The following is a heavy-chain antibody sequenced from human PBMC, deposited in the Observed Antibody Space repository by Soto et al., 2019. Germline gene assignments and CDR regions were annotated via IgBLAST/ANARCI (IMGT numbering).Heavy chain of an antibody. CDR2: ICYSGNT. CDR1: GGSTSSDNY. J-gene: IGHJ4*02. D-gene: IGHD3-16*01. Sequence: SETLSLTCTVSGGSTSSDNYWSWIRQPPGKGLEWIGHICYSGNTDYNPSLKSRLAISIDTSKNQFSLKLSSVTAADTAVYFCAREGGESSDGLYYFDSWGQGSLVTVSS. V-gene: IGHV4-30-4*01. CDR3: AREGGESSDGLYYFDS.